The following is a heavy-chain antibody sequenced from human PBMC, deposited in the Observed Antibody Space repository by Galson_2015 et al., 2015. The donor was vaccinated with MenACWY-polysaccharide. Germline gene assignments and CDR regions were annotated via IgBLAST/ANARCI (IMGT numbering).Heavy chain of an antibody. V-gene: IGHV3-49*03. CDR1: GFTFGDYA. CDR3: TRDIPDYGDPYYYYYYGMDV. D-gene: IGHD4-17*01. J-gene: IGHJ6*02. CDR2: IRSKAYGGTT. Sequence: SLRLSCAASGFTFGDYAMSWFRQAPGKGLEWVGFIRSKAYGGTTEYAASVKGRFTISRDDSKSIAYLQMNSLKTEDTAVYYCTRDIPDYGDPYYYYYYGMDVWGQGTTVTVSS.